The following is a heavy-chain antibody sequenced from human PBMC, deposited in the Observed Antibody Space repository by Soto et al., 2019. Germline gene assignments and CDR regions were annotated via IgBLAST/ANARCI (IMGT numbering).Heavy chain of an antibody. CDR3: ARDRPSYGRNFDY. CDR2: IYHSGRT. D-gene: IGHD1-26*01. CDR1: GGSVSSDYW. J-gene: IGHJ4*02. Sequence: QVQLQESGPGVVKPSGTLSLTCAVSGGSVSSDYWWSWVRLPPGKGLEGIWEIYHSGRTNYNPSLQSRVTISLDKSKNQLSLILNSVTAADTAVYYCARDRPSYGRNFDYWGQGPLVTVSS. V-gene: IGHV4-4*02.